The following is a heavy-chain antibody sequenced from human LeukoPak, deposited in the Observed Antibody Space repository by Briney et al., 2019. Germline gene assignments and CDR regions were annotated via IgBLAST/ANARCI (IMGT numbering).Heavy chain of an antibody. J-gene: IGHJ3*02. CDR1: GFIFTSCA. CDR3: VRRDIYTTSSWGAFDI. V-gene: IGHV3-23*01. Sequence: PGGSLRLSCAASGFIFTSCAMSWVRQLPGRRPDWVSTISSTGGEIFYADSVKGRFTISRDNSNNMVYLQMDSLRTDDTALYYCVRRDIYTTSSWGAFDIWGQGTLVTVSS. CDR2: ISSTGGEI. D-gene: IGHD6-6*01.